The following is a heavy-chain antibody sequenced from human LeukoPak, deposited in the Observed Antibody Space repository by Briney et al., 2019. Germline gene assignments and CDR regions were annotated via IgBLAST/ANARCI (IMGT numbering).Heavy chain of an antibody. CDR1: GYTFTSYG. D-gene: IGHD3-22*01. CDR3: ARTLQAGRGYYAKGSWFDP. J-gene: IGHJ5*02. CDR2: ISAYNGNT. Sequence: GASVKVSFKASGYTFTSYGISWVRQAPGQGLEWMGWISAYNGNTNYAQKLQGRVTMTTDTSTSTAYMELRSLRSDDTAVYYCARTLQAGRGYYAKGSWFDPWGQGTLVTVSS. V-gene: IGHV1-18*01.